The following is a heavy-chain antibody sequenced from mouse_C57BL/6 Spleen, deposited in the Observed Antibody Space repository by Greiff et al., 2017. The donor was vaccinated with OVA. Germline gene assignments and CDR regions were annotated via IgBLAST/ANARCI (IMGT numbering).Heavy chain of an antibody. CDR1: GYSITSGYY. V-gene: IGHV3-6*01. D-gene: IGHD1-1*01. CDR2: ISYDGSN. CDR3: ASCSSSYYFDY. Sequence: EVQLQQSGPGLVKPSQSLSLTCSVTGYSITSGYYWNWIRQFPGNKLEWMGYISYDGSNNYNPSLKNRISITRDTSKNQFFLKLNSVTTEDTATYYCASCSSSYYFDYWGQGTTLTVSS. J-gene: IGHJ2*01.